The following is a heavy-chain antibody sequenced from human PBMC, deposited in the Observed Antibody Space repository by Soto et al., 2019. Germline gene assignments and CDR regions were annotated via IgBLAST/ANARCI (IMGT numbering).Heavy chain of an antibody. CDR2: IYYSGST. J-gene: IGHJ3*02. V-gene: IGHV4-31*03. Sequence: SETLSLTCTVSGVSISSGGYYWSWIRQHPGKGLEWIGYIYYSGSTYYNPSLKSRVTISVDTSKNQFSLKLSSVTAADTAVYYCARDRALIWFGDRTGAFDIWGQGIMVTVSS. D-gene: IGHD3-10*01. CDR3: ARDRALIWFGDRTGAFDI. CDR1: GVSISSGGYY.